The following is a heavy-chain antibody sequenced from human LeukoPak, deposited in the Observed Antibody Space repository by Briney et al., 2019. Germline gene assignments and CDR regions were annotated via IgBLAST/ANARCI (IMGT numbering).Heavy chain of an antibody. J-gene: IGHJ4*02. CDR1: GFTFSSYG. V-gene: IGHV3-30*02. Sequence: PGGSLRLSCAASGFTFSSYGMHWVRQAPGKGLEWVAFIHYDGSHKYYADSVKGRFTISRDNSKNTLYLQMNSLRAEDTAVYYCAKDRPSGSYYYFDYWGQGTLVTVSS. CDR3: AKDRPSGSYYYFDY. D-gene: IGHD1-26*01. CDR2: IHYDGSHK.